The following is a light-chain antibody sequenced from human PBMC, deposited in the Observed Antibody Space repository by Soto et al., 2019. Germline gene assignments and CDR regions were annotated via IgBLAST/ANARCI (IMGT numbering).Light chain of an antibody. Sequence: EIVLTQSPGTLSLSPGERATLSCRASQSVSSSYLAWYQQKPGQAPRLLIYGASSRATGIPDRFSGSGSGTDFTLTISRLEPEDFASYFCQHTFNSPPWTFGQGTKVEVK. J-gene: IGKJ1*01. V-gene: IGKV3-20*01. CDR2: GAS. CDR1: QSVSSSY. CDR3: QHTFNSPPWT.